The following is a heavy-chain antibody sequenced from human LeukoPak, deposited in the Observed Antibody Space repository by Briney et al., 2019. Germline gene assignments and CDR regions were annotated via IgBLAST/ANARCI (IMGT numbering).Heavy chain of an antibody. CDR2: LAVSSGNT. V-gene: IGHV1-58*02. CDR1: GFSFSSSS. D-gene: IGHD3-22*01. Sequence: GASVKVSCKSSGFSFSSSSMQWVRQARGQRLEWIGWLAVSSGNTNYAQKFQGRVTITRDMSTSTAYMELSSLRSEDTALYYCAAVFGSGYYYYFDYWGQGYLVTVSS. J-gene: IGHJ4*02. CDR3: AAVFGSGYYYYFDY.